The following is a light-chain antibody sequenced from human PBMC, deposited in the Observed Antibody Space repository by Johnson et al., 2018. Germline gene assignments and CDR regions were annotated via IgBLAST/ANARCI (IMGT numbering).Light chain of an antibody. V-gene: IGLV1-51*02. J-gene: IGLJ1*01. CDR2: ENN. Sequence: QSVLTQPPSVSAAPGQKVTISCSGSSSNIGNNYVSWYQQLPGTAPKLLIYENNKRPSGIPDRFSGSKSGTSATLGITGLQTGDEAEYYCGTWDSSLRAGNIYGTGTKLTVL. CDR1: SSNIGNNY. CDR3: GTWDSSLRAGNI.